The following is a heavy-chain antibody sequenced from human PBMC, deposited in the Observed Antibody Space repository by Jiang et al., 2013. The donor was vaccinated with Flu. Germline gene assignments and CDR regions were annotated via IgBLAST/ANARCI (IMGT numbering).Heavy chain of an antibody. Sequence: SLKISCKGSAYIFTSYWIAWVRQMPGKGLEWMGIIYPTDSDTRYSPSFQGQVTISADRSISTAYLQWSSLKASDTAMYYCARTRYDIVTGYYDPLVYWGQGTLVTVSS. CDR1: AYIFTSYW. D-gene: IGHD3-9*01. V-gene: IGHV5-51*01. CDR2: IYPTDSDT. CDR3: ARTRYDIVTGYYDPLVY. J-gene: IGHJ4*02.